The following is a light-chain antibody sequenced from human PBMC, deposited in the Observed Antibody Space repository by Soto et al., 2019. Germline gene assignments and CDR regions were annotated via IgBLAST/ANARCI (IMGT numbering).Light chain of an antibody. CDR2: GAS. Sequence: EIVMTQSPATLSVSPGERATLSCRASQTVSSNLAWYQQKPGQAPRLLIYGASTRATGIPARFSGSGSRTEFTLTISSLQSEDFAVYYCHQYDNWPTFGQGNKVEFK. CDR1: QTVSSN. V-gene: IGKV3-15*01. J-gene: IGKJ1*01. CDR3: HQYDNWPT.